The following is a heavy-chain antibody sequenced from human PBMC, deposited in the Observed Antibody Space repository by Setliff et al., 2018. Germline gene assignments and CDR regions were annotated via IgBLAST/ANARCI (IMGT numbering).Heavy chain of an antibody. V-gene: IGHV4-4*08. CDR1: GGSISSYY. D-gene: IGHD3-22*01. CDR2: IYSSGRT. J-gene: IGHJ5*02. Sequence: SETLSLTCNVSGGSISSYYWIWIRQPPGKGLEWIGYIYSSGRTNYNPSLKSRVTISLDTSKNHFSLKLDSVTAADTAIYYCVTAASARSRWYDMGWFDPWGQGTLVTVSS. CDR3: VTAASARSRWYDMGWFDP.